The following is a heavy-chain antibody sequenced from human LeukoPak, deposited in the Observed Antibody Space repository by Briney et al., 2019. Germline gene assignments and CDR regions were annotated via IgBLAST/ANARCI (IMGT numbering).Heavy chain of an antibody. CDR2: IYSGGST. CDR3: AKDSGYGDYRGRNWFDP. D-gene: IGHD4-17*01. CDR1: GFTVSSNY. V-gene: IGHV3-53*05. J-gene: IGHJ5*02. Sequence: PGGSLRLSCAASGFTVSSNYMSWVRQAPGKGLEWVSVIYSGGSTYYADSVKGRFTISRDNAKNSLYLQMNSLRAEDTALYYCAKDSGYGDYRGRNWFDPWGQGTLVTVSS.